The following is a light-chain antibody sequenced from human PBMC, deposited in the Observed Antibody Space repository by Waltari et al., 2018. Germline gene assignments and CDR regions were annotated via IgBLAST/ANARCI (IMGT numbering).Light chain of an antibody. J-gene: IGKJ4*01. Sequence: EIVLTQSPGPLSLSPGERATLSCRASQSISISYLAWYQQKPGQSPRLLIYGASSRATGIPDRFSGRVSGTDFTLTISRLEPEDFAVYYCQQYGASRLTFGGGTKVEIK. CDR2: GAS. V-gene: IGKV3-20*01. CDR1: QSISISY. CDR3: QQYGASRLT.